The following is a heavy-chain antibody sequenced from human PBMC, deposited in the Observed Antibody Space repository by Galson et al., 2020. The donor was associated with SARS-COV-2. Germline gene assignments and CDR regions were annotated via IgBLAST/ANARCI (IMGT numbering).Heavy chain of an antibody. CDR2: IYYSGST. CDR1: GGSISSSSYY. Sequence: SETLSLTCTVSGGSISSSSYYWGWIRQPPGKGLEWIGSIYYSGSTNYNPSLKSRVTISVDTSKNQFSLKLSSVTAADTAVYYCARDLAEWSGYYTGWFDPWGQGTLVTVSS. J-gene: IGHJ5*02. CDR3: ARDLAEWSGYYTGWFDP. V-gene: IGHV4-39*07. D-gene: IGHD3-3*01.